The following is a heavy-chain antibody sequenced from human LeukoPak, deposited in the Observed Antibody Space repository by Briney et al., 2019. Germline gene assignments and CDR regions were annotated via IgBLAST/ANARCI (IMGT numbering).Heavy chain of an antibody. J-gene: IGHJ4*02. V-gene: IGHV4-59*01. CDR3: ASGTQQLGFDY. D-gene: IGHD6-13*01. CDR2: IYYSGST. Sequence: SETLSHTCTVSGGSISSYYWSWIRQPPGKGLEWIGYIYYSGSTNYNPSLKSRVTISVDTSKNQFSLKLSSVTAADTAVYYCASGTQQLGFDYWGQGTLVTVSS. CDR1: GGSISSYY.